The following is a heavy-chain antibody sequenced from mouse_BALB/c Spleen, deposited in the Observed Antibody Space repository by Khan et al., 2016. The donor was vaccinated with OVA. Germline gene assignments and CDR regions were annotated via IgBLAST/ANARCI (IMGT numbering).Heavy chain of an antibody. D-gene: IGHD2-10*01. Sequence: QIQLVQSGPELKKPGETVKISCKASGYTFISFGMNWVKQSPGKALKWMGWINTYTGEPTYADDFKGRFAFSLETSASTAYLQINNLKNEDTATYFCAKPPYFSYTLDYWGQGTLVTVSS. J-gene: IGHJ4*01. CDR2: INTYTGEP. CDR1: GYTFISFG. V-gene: IGHV9-3-1*01. CDR3: AKPPYFSYTLDY.